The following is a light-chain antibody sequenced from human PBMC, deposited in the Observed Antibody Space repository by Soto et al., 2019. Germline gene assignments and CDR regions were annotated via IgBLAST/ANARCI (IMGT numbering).Light chain of an antibody. CDR2: DAS. Sequence: EIVLTQSPATLSLSPGERPTLSCRASQSVSSYLAWYQQKPGQAPXXLIYDASNRATGIPARFSGSGSGTEFTLTISSLEPEDFAVYYCQQRSNLITFGQGTRLEIK. CDR3: QQRSNLIT. CDR1: QSVSSY. V-gene: IGKV3-11*01. J-gene: IGKJ5*01.